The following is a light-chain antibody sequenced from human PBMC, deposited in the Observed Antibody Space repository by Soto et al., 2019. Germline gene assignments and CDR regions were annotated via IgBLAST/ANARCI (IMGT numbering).Light chain of an antibody. CDR2: EVV. V-gene: IGLV2-8*01. J-gene: IGLJ1*01. CDR1: KSDIGVYDF. Sequence: QSALTLPPSASGSPGQSVTISCTGTKSDIGVYDFVSWYQHHPGKAPRLIIYEVVQRPSGVPDRFSGSKSGNTASLTVSGLQAADEADYFCKSYAGSKPYVFGSRSKVTVL. CDR3: KSYAGSKPYV.